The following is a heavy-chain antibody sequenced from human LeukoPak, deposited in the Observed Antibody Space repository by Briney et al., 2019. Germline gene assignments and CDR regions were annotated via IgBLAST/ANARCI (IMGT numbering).Heavy chain of an antibody. V-gene: IGHV3-33*01. J-gene: IGHJ2*01. Sequence: GGSLRLSCAASGFTFSSYGMHWVRQAPGKGLEWVAVIWYDGSNKYYADSVKGRFTISRDNSKNTVYVQMNSLRAEDTAVYYCARGRHYDSSGFTLFDLWGRGTLVTVSS. D-gene: IGHD3-22*01. CDR2: IWYDGSNK. CDR3: ARGRHYDSSGFTLFDL. CDR1: GFTFSSYG.